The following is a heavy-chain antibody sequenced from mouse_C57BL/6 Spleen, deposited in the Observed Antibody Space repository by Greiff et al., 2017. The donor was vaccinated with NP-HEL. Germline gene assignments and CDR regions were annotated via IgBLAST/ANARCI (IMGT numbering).Heavy chain of an antibody. Sequence: QVQLQQPGAELVKPGASVKMSCKASGYTFTSYWITWVKQRPGQGLEWIGDIYPGSGSTNYNEKFKSKATLTVDTSSSTAYMQLSSLTSEDSAVYYCARWGLITTALFDYWGQGTTLTVSS. CDR3: ARWGLITTALFDY. CDR1: GYTFTSYW. D-gene: IGHD1-1*01. CDR2: IYPGSGST. V-gene: IGHV1-55*01. J-gene: IGHJ2*01.